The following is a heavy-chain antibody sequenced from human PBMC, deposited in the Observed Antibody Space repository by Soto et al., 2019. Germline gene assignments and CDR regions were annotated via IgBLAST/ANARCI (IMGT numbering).Heavy chain of an antibody. V-gene: IGHV3-15*01. J-gene: IGHJ4*02. CDR2: IKSKTDGGTT. CDR3: TTCPYNWNYVDY. CDR1: GFTFSNAW. Sequence: YLRLSCAASGFTFSNAWMSWVRQAPGKGLEWVGRIKSKTDGGTTDYAAPVKGRFTISRDDSKNTLYLQMNSLKTEDTAVYYCTTCPYNWNYVDYWGQGTLVTVSS. D-gene: IGHD1-20*01.